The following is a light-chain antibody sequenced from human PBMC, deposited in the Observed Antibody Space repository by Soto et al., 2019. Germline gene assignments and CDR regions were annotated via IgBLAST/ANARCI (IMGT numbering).Light chain of an antibody. J-gene: IGKJ1*01. V-gene: IGKV3-20*01. CDR1: QSVTSSY. CDR2: GAS. CDR3: QQYGSSPQT. Sequence: EIVLTQSPGTLSLSPGERATLSCRASQSVTSSYLAWYQEKPGQAPRLLIYGASSRAAGIPDRFSGSGSGTDFTLTISRLDPEEFAVYYCQQYGSSPQTFGQGTKVEIK.